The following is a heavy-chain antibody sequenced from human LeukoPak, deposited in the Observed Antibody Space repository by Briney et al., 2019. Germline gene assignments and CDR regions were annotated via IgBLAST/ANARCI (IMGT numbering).Heavy chain of an antibody. CDR2: LYNTRNT. Sequence: SETLSLTCTVSGASISSYYWSWIRQPPGKGLEWIGYLYNTRNTYYNPSLKSRVTISVDTSKNQFSLKVSSVTAADTAVYYCAREKNGNEPFDYWGQGTLVTVSS. CDR3: AREKNGNEPFDY. D-gene: IGHD4-23*01. V-gene: IGHV4-59*01. CDR1: GASISSYY. J-gene: IGHJ4*02.